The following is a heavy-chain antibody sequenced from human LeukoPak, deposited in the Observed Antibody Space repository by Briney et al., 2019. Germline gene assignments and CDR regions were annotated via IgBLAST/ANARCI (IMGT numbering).Heavy chain of an antibody. D-gene: IGHD2-2*01. V-gene: IGHV1-18*01. J-gene: IGHJ5*02. CDR1: GYTFTNYG. CDR2: ISAYNGNT. CDR3: ARDDSWVSTSYCDSTGCYPNWFDP. Sequence: ASVKVSCKASGYTFTNYGISWVRQAPGQGLEWTGWISAYNGNTNYAQKLQGRVTMTTDTSTNTAYMDLRSLRSDDTAVYYCARDDSWVSTSYCDSTGCYPNWFDPWGQGTLVTVSS.